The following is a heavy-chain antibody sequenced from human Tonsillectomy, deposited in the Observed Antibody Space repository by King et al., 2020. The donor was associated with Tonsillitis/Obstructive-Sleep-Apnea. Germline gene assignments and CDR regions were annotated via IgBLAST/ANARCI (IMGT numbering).Heavy chain of an antibody. CDR1: GESFSGHY. CDR2: INHSGST. J-gene: IGHJ4*02. Sequence: VQLQQWGAGPLKPSETLSLTCAVYGESFSGHYWSWIRPPPGKGLEWIGEINHSGSTNYNPSLKSRVSISVDTSKHQFSLNLRSVTAADTAVYYCARRHSVTVVPFDYWGQGTLVTVSS. V-gene: IGHV4-34*01. CDR3: ARRHSVTVVPFDY. D-gene: IGHD1-20*01.